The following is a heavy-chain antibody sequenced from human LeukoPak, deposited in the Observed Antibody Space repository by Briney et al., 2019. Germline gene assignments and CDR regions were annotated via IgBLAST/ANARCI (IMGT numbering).Heavy chain of an antibody. CDR2: INPNSGGT. CDR3: ARDFVYYYDSSGGA. J-gene: IGHJ4*02. Sequence: ASVKVSCKASGYTFTGYYMHWVRQAPGQGLEWMGWINPNSGGTNYAQKFQGRVTMTRDTSISTACMELSRLRSDDTAVYYCARDFVYYYDSSGGAWGQGTLVTVSS. CDR1: GYTFTGYY. D-gene: IGHD3-22*01. V-gene: IGHV1-2*02.